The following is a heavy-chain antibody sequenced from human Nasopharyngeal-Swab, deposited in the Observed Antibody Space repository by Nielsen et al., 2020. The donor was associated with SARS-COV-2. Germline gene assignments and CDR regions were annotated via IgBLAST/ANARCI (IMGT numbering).Heavy chain of an antibody. D-gene: IGHD2-2*01. Sequence: SETLFLTCVVYGGSFSSYYWGWIRQPPGKGLEWIAEINQSGSTNYNPSLKSRVTISVDTSKNQFSLKLSSVTAADTAVYYCARGLSGIVPGPILGLGPYYSYYYMDVWGKGTTVTVSS. CDR3: ARGLSGIVPGPILGLGPYYSYYYMDV. CDR1: GGSFSSYY. CDR2: INQSGST. J-gene: IGHJ6*03. V-gene: IGHV4-34*01.